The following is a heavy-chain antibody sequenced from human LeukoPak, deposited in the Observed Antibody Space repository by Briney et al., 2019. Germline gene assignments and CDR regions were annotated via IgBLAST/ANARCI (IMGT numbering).Heavy chain of an antibody. D-gene: IGHD3-10*01. J-gene: IGHJ5*02. V-gene: IGHV4-59*01. CDR3: ARRGVTMVRGVTANWFDP. CDR2: IYYSGST. Sequence: PSETLSLTCTLSGGSISSYYWSWIRQPPGEGVEWIGYIYYSGSTNYNPSLKSRVTISVDTSKNQFSLKLSSVPAADTAVYYCARRGVTMVRGVTANWFDPWGQGTLVTVSS. CDR1: GGSISSYY.